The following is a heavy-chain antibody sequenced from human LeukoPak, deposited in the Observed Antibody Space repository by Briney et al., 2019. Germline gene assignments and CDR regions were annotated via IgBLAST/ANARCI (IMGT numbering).Heavy chain of an antibody. D-gene: IGHD2-21*02. V-gene: IGHV3-13*01. CDR2: IGTAGDT. CDR1: GFTFSSYD. Sequence: GGSLRLSCAASGFTFSSYDMHWVRQATGKGLEWVSAIGTAGDTYYPGSVKGRFTISRENAKNSLYLQMNSLRAGDTAVYYCARAVAYCGGDCYSGAFDIWGQGTMVTVSS. J-gene: IGHJ3*02. CDR3: ARAVAYCGGDCYSGAFDI.